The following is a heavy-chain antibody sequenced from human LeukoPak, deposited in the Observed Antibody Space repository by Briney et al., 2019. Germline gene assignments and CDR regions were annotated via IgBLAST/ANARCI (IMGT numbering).Heavy chain of an antibody. J-gene: IGHJ4*02. CDR2: IYYSGST. D-gene: IGHD4-17*01. CDR3: ARGQGTVTTH. CDR1: GGSISSSSYY. Sequence: SETLSLTCTVSGGSISSSSYYWGWIRQPPGKGLEWIGSIYYSGSTYYNPSLKSRVTISVDTSKNQFSLKLSSVTAADTAVYYCARGQGTVTTHWGQGTLVTVSS. V-gene: IGHV4-39*01.